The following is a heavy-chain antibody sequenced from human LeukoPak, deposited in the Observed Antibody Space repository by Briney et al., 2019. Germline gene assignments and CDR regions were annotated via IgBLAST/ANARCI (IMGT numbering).Heavy chain of an antibody. D-gene: IGHD3-22*01. J-gene: IGHJ3*02. CDR2: ISSSSSYI. V-gene: IGHV3-21*01. CDR3: ARDRPEHYDSSGYYYHDAFDI. CDR1: GFTVSSNY. Sequence: PGGSLRLSCAASGFTVSSNYMSWVRQAPGKGLEWVSSISSSSSYIYYADSVKGRFTISRDNAKNSLYLQMNSLRAEDTAVYYCARDRPEHYDSSGYYYHDAFDIWGQGTMVTVSS.